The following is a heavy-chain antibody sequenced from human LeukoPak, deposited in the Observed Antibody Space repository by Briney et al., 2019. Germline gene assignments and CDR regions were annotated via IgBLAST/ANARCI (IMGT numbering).Heavy chain of an antibody. CDR2: ISSSGAYI. Sequence: GGSLRLSCAASGFTFSSYSMNWVRQAPGKGLEWVSSISSSGAYIFYADSVKGRFTISRDNAKNSLYLQMNSLRAEDTAVYYCARIHNLGILAHFDYWGQGTLVTVSS. D-gene: IGHD1-1*01. J-gene: IGHJ4*02. CDR1: GFTFSSYS. V-gene: IGHV3-21*01. CDR3: ARIHNLGILAHFDY.